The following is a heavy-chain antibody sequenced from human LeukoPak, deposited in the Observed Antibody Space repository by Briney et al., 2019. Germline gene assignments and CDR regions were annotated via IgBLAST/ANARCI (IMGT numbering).Heavy chain of an antibody. D-gene: IGHD3-22*01. Sequence: GGSLRLSCAASGFTFSSYSMNWVRQAPGKGLEWVSYISSSSSTIYYADSVKGRFTISRDNAKNSLYLQMNSLRAEDTAVYYRARPYYYDSSGLYYWGQGTLVTVSS. V-gene: IGHV3-48*01. CDR3: ARPYYYDSSGLYY. J-gene: IGHJ4*02. CDR2: ISSSSSTI. CDR1: GFTFSSYS.